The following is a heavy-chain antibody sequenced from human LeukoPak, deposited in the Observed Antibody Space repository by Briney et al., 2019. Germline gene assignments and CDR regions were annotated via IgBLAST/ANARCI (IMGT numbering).Heavy chain of an antibody. V-gene: IGHV4-61*02. CDR3: AREGYYDRSGYREY. D-gene: IGHD3-22*01. CDR1: GVSISSGSYY. J-gene: IGHJ4*02. CDR2: NYTSGST. Sequence: SQTLSLTCTVSGVSISSGSYYWVWIRQPAGKGMEWLGRNYTSGSTNYNPSFKSRVTISVDTSKNQFSLKLSSVTAADTAVYYCAREGYYDRSGYREYWGQGTLVTVSS.